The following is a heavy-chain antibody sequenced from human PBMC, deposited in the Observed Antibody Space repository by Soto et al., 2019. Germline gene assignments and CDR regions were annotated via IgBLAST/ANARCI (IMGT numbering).Heavy chain of an antibody. V-gene: IGHV3-30*03. CDR1: GFTFSSYG. J-gene: IGHJ5*02. CDR3: ALFFDWDLGFDP. D-gene: IGHD3-9*01. Sequence: VGPLRLSCAASGFTFSSYGMHWVRQAPGKGLEWVAVISYDGSNKYYADSVKGRFTISRDNSKNTLYLQMNSLRAEDTAVYYCALFFDWDLGFDPWGQGTLVTVSS. CDR2: ISYDGSNK.